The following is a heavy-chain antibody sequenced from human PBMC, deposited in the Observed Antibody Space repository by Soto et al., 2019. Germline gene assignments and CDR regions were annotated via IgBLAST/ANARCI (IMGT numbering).Heavy chain of an antibody. V-gene: IGHV3-15*01. Sequence: EVQLVESGGGLVKPGRSLRVSCAASGFSISDSWMSWVRQAPGKGLEWVARIKSKTDGGTTDYAAPVTGRFTISRDDSKNTLSLQMNSLKTEDTALYYCTTYDYIRGNYRVRWAYWGLGTMVTVSS. CDR1: GFSISDSW. CDR3: TTYDYIRGNYRVRWAY. J-gene: IGHJ4*02. D-gene: IGHD3-16*02. CDR2: IKSKTDGGTT.